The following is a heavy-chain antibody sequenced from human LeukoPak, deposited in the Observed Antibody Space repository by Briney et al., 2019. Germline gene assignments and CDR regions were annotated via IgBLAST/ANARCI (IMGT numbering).Heavy chain of an antibody. CDR1: GYTFTGYY. CDR3: ARESGYSYGTPFDY. D-gene: IGHD5-18*01. V-gene: IGHV1-2*02. Sequence: ASVKVSCKASGYTFTGYYMHWVRQAPGQGLEWMGWINPNSGGTNYAQKFQGRVTMTRDTSISTAYMELSRLRSDDTAVYYCARESGYSYGTPFDYWGRGTLVTVSS. J-gene: IGHJ4*02. CDR2: INPNSGGT.